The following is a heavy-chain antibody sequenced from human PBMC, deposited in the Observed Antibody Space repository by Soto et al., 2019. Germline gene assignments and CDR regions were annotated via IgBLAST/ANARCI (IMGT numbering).Heavy chain of an antibody. J-gene: IGHJ6*03. CDR1: GASISSHY. V-gene: IGHV4-59*08. CDR3: AGGGSIVVATRRLMDV. Sequence: QVQLQESGPGLVKPSETLSLTCTVSGASISSHYWSWIRQAPGKGLEWIANINYNGNTNYNPSLTRRVTISVDTSKNQFSLTVISVTAADTAVYYCAGGGSIVVATRRLMDVCGRGTTVTVSS. D-gene: IGHD3-22*01. CDR2: INYNGNT.